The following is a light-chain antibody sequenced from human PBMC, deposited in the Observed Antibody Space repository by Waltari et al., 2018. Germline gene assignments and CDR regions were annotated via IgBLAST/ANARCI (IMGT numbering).Light chain of an antibody. CDR2: LGS. Sequence: DIVMTQSPLSLPVTPGEPASISCRSSQSLLDTNGYNYLGWYLQKAGQSPQLLIYLGSFRGSGVPDRFSGSGSGTDCTLKISRVEAEDVGVYYCMQTLQSPFTFGPGTKVDIK. J-gene: IGKJ3*01. CDR1: QSLLDTNGYNY. CDR3: MQTLQSPFT. V-gene: IGKV2-28*01.